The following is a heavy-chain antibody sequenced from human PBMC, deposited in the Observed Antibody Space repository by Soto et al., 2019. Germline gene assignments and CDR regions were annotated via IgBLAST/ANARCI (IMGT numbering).Heavy chain of an antibody. Sequence: QVQLQESGPRLVKPSGTLSLTCSVSGGSITNSNWWSWVRLPPAKGLEWIGDIYHARSTKYNPSLARRFTLSVDTFKNQFALTLTSVTAADTAVYFCARGPPIVGNTTPLDSWGRGTLVTVSS. CDR2: IYHARST. J-gene: IGHJ4*02. V-gene: IGHV4-4*02. CDR1: GGSITNSNW. CDR3: ARGPPIVGNTTPLDS. D-gene: IGHD1-26*01.